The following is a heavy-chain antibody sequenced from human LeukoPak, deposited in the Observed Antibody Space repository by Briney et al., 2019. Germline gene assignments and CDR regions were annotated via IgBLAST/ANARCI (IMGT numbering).Heavy chain of an antibody. D-gene: IGHD6-13*01. CDR2: ISSSSSYI. Sequence: GGSLRLSCAASGFTFSSYSMNWVRQAPGKGLEWVSSISSSSSYIYYADSVKGRFTISRDNAKNSLYLQMNSLRVEDTAMYYCARDRTSSILDSWGQGTLVTVSS. V-gene: IGHV3-21*01. CDR3: ARDRTSSILDS. CDR1: GFTFSSYS. J-gene: IGHJ4*02.